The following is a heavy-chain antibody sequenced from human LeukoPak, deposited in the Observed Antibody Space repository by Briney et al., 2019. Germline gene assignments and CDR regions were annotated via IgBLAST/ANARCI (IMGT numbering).Heavy chain of an antibody. Sequence: GASVKVSCKASGYTFTSYGISWVRQAPGQGLEWMGWISAYNGNTNYAQKLQGRVTMTTDTSTSTAYMELRSLRSEDTAVYYCARDLGYGDRETDAFDIWGQGTMVTVSS. V-gene: IGHV1-18*01. CDR2: ISAYNGNT. J-gene: IGHJ3*02. CDR1: GYTFTSYG. CDR3: ARDLGYGDRETDAFDI. D-gene: IGHD4-17*01.